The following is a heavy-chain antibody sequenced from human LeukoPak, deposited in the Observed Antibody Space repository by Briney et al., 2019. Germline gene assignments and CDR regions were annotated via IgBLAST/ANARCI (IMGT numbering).Heavy chain of an antibody. CDR2: ITSSHDTM. CDR3: ARGRSSGWYVYFDY. Sequence: GGSLRLSCAASGFIFSTYSMNWVRQAPGKGLEWVSYITSSHDTMYYADSVKGRFTISRDNAKNSLYLQMNSLRAEGTAVYYCARGRSSGWYVYFDYWGQGTLVTVSS. CDR1: GFIFSTYS. V-gene: IGHV3-48*01. D-gene: IGHD6-19*01. J-gene: IGHJ4*02.